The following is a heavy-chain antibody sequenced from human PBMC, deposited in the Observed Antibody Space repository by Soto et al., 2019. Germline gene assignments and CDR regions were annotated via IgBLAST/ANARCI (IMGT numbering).Heavy chain of an antibody. D-gene: IGHD6-13*01. Sequence: PSETLSLTCTVSGGSISSGDYYWSWIRQPPGKGLEWIGYIYYSGSTYYNPSLKSRVTISVDTSKNQFSLKLSSVTAADTAVYYCARVIDRYSSRTLGPWGPYFDYWGQGTLVTVSS. J-gene: IGHJ4*02. CDR3: ARVIDRYSSRTLGPWGPYFDY. CDR2: IYYSGST. CDR1: GGSISSGDYY. V-gene: IGHV4-30-4*01.